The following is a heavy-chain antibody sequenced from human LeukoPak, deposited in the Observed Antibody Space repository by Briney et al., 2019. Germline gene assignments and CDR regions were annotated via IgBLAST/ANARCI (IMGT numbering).Heavy chain of an antibody. D-gene: IGHD6-19*01. Sequence: ASVKVSCKASGGTFSSYAISWVRQAPGQGLEWMGGIIPIFGTANYAQKFQGRVTITADESTSTAYMELSSLRSEDTAVYYCARVGLAVAGTGYSQHWGQGTLVTVSS. V-gene: IGHV1-69*13. J-gene: IGHJ1*01. CDR2: IIPIFGTA. CDR3: ARVGLAVAGTGYSQH. CDR1: GGTFSSYA.